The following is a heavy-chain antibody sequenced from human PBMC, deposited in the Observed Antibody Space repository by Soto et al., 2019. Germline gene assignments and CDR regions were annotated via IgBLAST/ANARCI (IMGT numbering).Heavy chain of an antibody. Sequence: ASVKVSCKASGYTFTSYGISWVRQAPGQGLEWMGWISAYNGNTNYAQKLQGRVTMTTDTSTSTAYMELRSLRSDDTAVYYCARVNYDFWSGYFSWFDPWGQGTLVTV. J-gene: IGHJ5*02. D-gene: IGHD3-3*01. CDR3: ARVNYDFWSGYFSWFDP. V-gene: IGHV1-18*04. CDR1: GYTFTSYG. CDR2: ISAYNGNT.